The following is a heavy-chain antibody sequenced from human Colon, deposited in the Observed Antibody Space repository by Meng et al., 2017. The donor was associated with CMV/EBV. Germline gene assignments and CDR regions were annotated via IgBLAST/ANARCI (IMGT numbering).Heavy chain of an antibody. CDR2: MNPNSGDT. CDR3: ATLSIYDSTISDF. D-gene: IGHD5/OR15-5a*01. Sequence: ASVKVFCKTSGYPFTIHYIHWIRQAPGRGLEWMGWMNPNSGDTNYAQKFQDRVKMTRDTTVSTAYLDLTSLRSADTAVYYCATLSIYDSTISDFWGQGTLVTVSS. CDR1: GYPFTIHY. J-gene: IGHJ4*02. V-gene: IGHV1-2*02.